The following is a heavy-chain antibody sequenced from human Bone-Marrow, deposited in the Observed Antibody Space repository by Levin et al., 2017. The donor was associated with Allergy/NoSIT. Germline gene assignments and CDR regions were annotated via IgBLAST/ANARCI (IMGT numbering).Heavy chain of an antibody. CDR2: ISWNNGSV. Sequence: GGSLRLSCAASEFTFDDYAMHWVRQAPGKGLEWVSSISWNNGSVAYADSVKGRFTISRDNAKNSLYLQMNSLRPEDTALYYCAKDSAYDWNGSNWFDPWGPGTLVTVSS. CDR1: EFTFDDYA. D-gene: IGHD1-20*01. J-gene: IGHJ5*02. CDR3: AKDSAYDWNGSNWFDP. V-gene: IGHV3-9*01.